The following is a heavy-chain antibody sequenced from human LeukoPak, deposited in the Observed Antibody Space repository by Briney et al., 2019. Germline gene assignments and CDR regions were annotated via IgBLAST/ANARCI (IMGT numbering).Heavy chain of an antibody. V-gene: IGHV1-46*01. CDR1: GYTFSSYY. CDR3: SRELGGSYFDD. D-gene: IGHD1-26*01. J-gene: IGHJ4*02. Sequence: ASVKVSCKVSGYTFSSYYMHWVRQAPGQGLEWMGVNNPSGGRTTYAQKFQGRDTMTRDTSTSTVYMELSSLRSDDTAVYYCSRELGGSYFDDWGQGTLVTVSS. CDR2: NNPSGGRT.